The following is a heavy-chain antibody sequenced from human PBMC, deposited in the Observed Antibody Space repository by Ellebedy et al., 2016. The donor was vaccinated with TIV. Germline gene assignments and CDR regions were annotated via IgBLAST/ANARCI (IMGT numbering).Heavy chain of an antibody. CDR1: GYTFTSYG. CDR2: ISAYNGNT. CDR3: ARLQELRYFDWLSGAGFDY. D-gene: IGHD3-9*01. J-gene: IGHJ4*02. Sequence: ASVKVSCKASGYTFTSYGISWVRQAPGQGLEWMGWISAYNGNTNYAQKLQGRVTMTTDKSTSTAYMELRSLRSDDTAVYYCARLQELRYFDWLSGAGFDYWGQGTLVTVSS. V-gene: IGHV1-18*04.